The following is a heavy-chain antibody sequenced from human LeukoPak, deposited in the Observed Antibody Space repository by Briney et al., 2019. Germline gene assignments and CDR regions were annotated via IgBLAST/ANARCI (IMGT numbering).Heavy chain of an antibody. CDR3: ARGVYIAAAQYAY. V-gene: IGHV4-59*01. CDR2: IYYSGTT. CDR1: GGSIGTYS. J-gene: IGHJ4*02. Sequence: SETLSLTCTVSGGSIGTYSWNWIRQPPGKGLEWIGYIYYSGTTNYNPSLKSRVTISVDTSKNQFSLKLSSVTAADTAVYYCARGVYIAAAQYAYWGQGTLVTVSS. D-gene: IGHD6-13*01.